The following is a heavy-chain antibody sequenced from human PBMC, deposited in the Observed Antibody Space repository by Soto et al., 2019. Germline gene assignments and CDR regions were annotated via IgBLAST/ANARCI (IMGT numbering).Heavy chain of an antibody. V-gene: IGHV3-23*01. CDR1: GFKFSNYA. Sequence: CAASGFKFSNYAMSWVRQAPGKGLEWVSLISATGGGTYYADSVKGRFAISRDNSHNTLYLQVHSLTAEDTAVYYCAKDRRAGGNSAFYFDFWGQGAQVTVSS. J-gene: IGHJ4*02. CDR2: ISATGGGT. D-gene: IGHD3-16*01. CDR3: AKDRRAGGNSAFYFDF.